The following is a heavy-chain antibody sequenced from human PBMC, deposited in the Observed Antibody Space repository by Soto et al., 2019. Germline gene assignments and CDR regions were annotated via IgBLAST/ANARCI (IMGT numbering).Heavy chain of an antibody. J-gene: IGHJ4*02. Sequence: GGSLRLSCAASGFNVNSDYMNWVRQTPGKGLEWVASTYSGETTYYAESVRGRFTISSDKSKNTLYFQLSSLRIEDTAVYYCTRDGRGLGRLSLFEYWGQGVLVTVSS. D-gene: IGHD2-21*02. CDR2: TYSGETT. V-gene: IGHV3-53*01. CDR1: GFNVNSDY. CDR3: TRDGRGLGRLSLFEY.